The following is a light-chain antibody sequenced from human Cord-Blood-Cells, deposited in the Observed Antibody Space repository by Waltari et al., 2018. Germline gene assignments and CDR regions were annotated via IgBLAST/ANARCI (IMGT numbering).Light chain of an antibody. V-gene: IGKV3-11*01. CDR1: QSVSSY. CDR2: DAS. J-gene: IGKJ3*01. CDR3: QQRSNWPPFT. Sequence: EIVLTQSPATLSLSPGERATLSCRARQSVSSYLAWYQQKPGQAPRLLLYDASNRATGIPARFSGSGSGTDFTLTISSLEPEDFAVYYCQQRSNWPPFTFGPGTKVDIK.